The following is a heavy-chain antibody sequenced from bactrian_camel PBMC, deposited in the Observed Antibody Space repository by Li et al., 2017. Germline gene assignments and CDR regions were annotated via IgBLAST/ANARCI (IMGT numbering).Heavy chain of an antibody. J-gene: IGHJ6*01. D-gene: IGHD6*01. CDR2: INSDGSDT. Sequence: VQLVESGGGSVQPGGSLRLSCTTSGFNFIAHSMSWVRQAPVKGLEWVSTINSDGSDTYYADSVKGRFTISRDNAKNTVYLQMNSLKPEDTAVYYCVRDGGRVVAGTCFGYWGQGTQVTVS. V-gene: IGHV3S40*01. CDR1: GFNFIAHS. CDR3: VRDGGRVVAGTCFGY.